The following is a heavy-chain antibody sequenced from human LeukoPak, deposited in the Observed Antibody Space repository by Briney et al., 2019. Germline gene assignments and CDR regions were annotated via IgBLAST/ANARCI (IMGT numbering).Heavy chain of an antibody. CDR3: VKDGGYSYGGYFDY. V-gene: IGHV3-64D*06. J-gene: IGHJ4*02. Sequence: GGSLRLSCSASGFTFSSYAMHCVRQAPGKGLEYVSAISSNGGSTYYADSVKGRFTISRDNSKNTLYLQMSSLRAEDTAVYYCVKDGGYSYGGYFDYWGQGTLVTVSS. CDR2: ISSNGGST. D-gene: IGHD5-18*01. CDR1: GFTFSSYA.